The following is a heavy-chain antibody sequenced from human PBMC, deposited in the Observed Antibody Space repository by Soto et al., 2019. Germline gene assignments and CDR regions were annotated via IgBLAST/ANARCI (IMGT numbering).Heavy chain of an antibody. CDR3: AKDNRRDGYNPSDY. CDR2: ISYDGSNK. D-gene: IGHD5-12*01. CDR1: GFTFSSYG. Sequence: QVQLVESGGGVVQPGRSLRLSCAASGFTFSSYGMHWVRQAPGKGLEWVAVISYDGSNKYYTDSVKGRFTISRDNSKNTLYLQMNSLRAEDAAVYYCAKDNRRDGYNPSDYWGQGTLVTVSS. J-gene: IGHJ4*02. V-gene: IGHV3-30*18.